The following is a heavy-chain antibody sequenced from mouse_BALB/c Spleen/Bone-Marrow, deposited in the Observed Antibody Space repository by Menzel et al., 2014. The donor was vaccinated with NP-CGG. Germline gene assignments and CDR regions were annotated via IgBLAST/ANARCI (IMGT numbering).Heavy chain of an antibody. D-gene: IGHD2-4*01. CDR3: ARVGLRRTWFAY. Sequence: QVQLQQSGPGLVAPSQGLSITCTVSGFSLTSYGIHWVRQPPGKGLEWLGVIWAGGSTNYNSALMSRLSISKDNSKSQVFLRMNSLQTDDTAMYYCARVGLRRTWFAYWGQGTLVTVSA. J-gene: IGHJ3*01. CDR1: GFSLTSYG. V-gene: IGHV2-9*02. CDR2: IWAGGST.